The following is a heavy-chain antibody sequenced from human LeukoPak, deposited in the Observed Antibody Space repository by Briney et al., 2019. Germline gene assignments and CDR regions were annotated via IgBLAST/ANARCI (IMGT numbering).Heavy chain of an antibody. CDR1: GGSFSGYY. V-gene: IGHV4-34*01. D-gene: IGHD6-13*01. CDR3: ARGPRGIAAAGTSLGGAGMDV. Sequence: SETLSLTCAVYGGSFSGYYWNWIHQPPGKGLEWIGEINHSGSTNYNPSLKSRVTISVDTSKNQFSLKLSSVTAADTAVYYCARGPRGIAAAGTSLGGAGMDVWGQGTTVTVSS. CDR2: INHSGST. J-gene: IGHJ6*02.